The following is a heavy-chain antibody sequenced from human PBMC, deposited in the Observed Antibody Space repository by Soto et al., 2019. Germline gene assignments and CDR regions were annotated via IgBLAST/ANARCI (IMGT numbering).Heavy chain of an antibody. CDR3: ARETGYSSSWYPYYFDY. D-gene: IGHD6-13*01. CDR2: TRNKANSYNT. Sequence: GGSLRLSCAASGFTFSDHYMDWVRQAPGKGLEWVGRTRNKANSYNTEYAASVKGRFTISRDDSKNSLYLQMNSLKTEDTAVYYCARETGYSSSWYPYYFDYWGQGTLVTVSS. CDR1: GFTFSDHY. V-gene: IGHV3-72*01. J-gene: IGHJ4*02.